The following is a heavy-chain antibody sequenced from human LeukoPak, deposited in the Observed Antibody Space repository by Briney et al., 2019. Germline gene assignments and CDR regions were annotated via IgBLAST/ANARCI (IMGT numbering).Heavy chain of an antibody. J-gene: IGHJ4*02. V-gene: IGHV4-59*01. CDR3: ARAPFF. CDR1: GGSISSYY. CDR2: IYYSGST. Sequence: SETLSLTCTVSGGSISSYYWSWIRQPPGKGLEWIGYIYYSGSTNYNPSLKSRVTISVDTSKNKFYLKLTSVTAADTAVYYCARAPFFWGQGTLVTVSS. D-gene: IGHD2/OR15-2a*01.